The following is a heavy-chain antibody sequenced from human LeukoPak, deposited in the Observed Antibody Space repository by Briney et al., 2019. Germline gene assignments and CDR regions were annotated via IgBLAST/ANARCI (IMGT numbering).Heavy chain of an antibody. J-gene: IGHJ3*02. CDR3: AKAPGYSSSWSSTGDAFDI. CDR2: ISGSGGST. Sequence: GGSLRLSCAASGFTFSSYAMSWVRQAPGKGLEWVSAISGSGGSTYYADSVKGRFTISRDNSKNTLYLQMNSLRAEDTAVYYCAKAPGYSSSWSSTGDAFDIWGQGTMVTVSS. D-gene: IGHD6-13*01. V-gene: IGHV3-23*01. CDR1: GFTFSSYA.